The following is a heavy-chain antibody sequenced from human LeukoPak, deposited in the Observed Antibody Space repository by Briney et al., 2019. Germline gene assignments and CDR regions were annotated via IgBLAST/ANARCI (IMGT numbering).Heavy chain of an antibody. CDR2: IYTSGST. Sequence: SQTLSLTCTVSGGSISSGSYYWSWIRQPAGKGLGWIGRIYTSGSTNYNPPLKSRVTISVDTSKNQFSLKLSSVTAADTAVYYCARDRRSGSSSGYYYYYMDVWGKGTTVTVSS. V-gene: IGHV4-61*02. J-gene: IGHJ6*03. D-gene: IGHD6-6*01. CDR3: ARDRRSGSSSGYYYYYMDV. CDR1: GGSISSGSYY.